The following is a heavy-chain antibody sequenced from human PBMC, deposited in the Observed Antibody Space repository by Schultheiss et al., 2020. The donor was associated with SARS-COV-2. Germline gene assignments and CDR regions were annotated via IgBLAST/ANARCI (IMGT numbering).Heavy chain of an antibody. V-gene: IGHV4-61*01. CDR2: IYYSGST. Sequence: SETLSLTCTVSGGSVSSGSYYWSWIRQPPGKGLEWIGYIYYSGSTYYNPSLKSRVTISVDTSKNQFSLKLTSVTAADTAVYYCAREDGYREVDYWGQGTLVTVSS. J-gene: IGHJ4*02. CDR3: AREDGYREVDY. D-gene: IGHD5-24*01. CDR1: GGSVSSGSYY.